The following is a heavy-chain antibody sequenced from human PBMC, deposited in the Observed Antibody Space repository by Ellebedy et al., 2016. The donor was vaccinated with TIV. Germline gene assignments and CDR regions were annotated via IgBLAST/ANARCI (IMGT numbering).Heavy chain of an antibody. CDR2: INAGNGNT. V-gene: IGHV1-3*01. D-gene: IGHD1-26*01. CDR1: GYTFTSYA. Sequence: AASVTVSCKASGYTFTSYAMHWVRQAPGQRLERMGWINAGNGNTKYSQKFQGRVTITRDTSASTAYMELSSLRSEDTAVYYCARVKWELPFDYWGQGTLVTVSS. J-gene: IGHJ4*02. CDR3: ARVKWELPFDY.